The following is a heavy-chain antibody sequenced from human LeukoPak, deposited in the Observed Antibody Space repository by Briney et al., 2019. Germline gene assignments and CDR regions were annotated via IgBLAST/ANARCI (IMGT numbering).Heavy chain of an antibody. Sequence: ASVKVSCKASGYTFTSYDINWVRQATGQGLEWMGWMNPNSGNTGYAEKFQGRVTMTRDTSMSTVYMELSSLTSEDTAVYYCASAHYCSSTSCYHPIDPWGQGTLVTVSS. CDR2: MNPNSGNT. CDR3: ASAHYCSSTSCYHPIDP. D-gene: IGHD2-2*01. CDR1: GYTFTSYD. V-gene: IGHV1-8*01. J-gene: IGHJ5*02.